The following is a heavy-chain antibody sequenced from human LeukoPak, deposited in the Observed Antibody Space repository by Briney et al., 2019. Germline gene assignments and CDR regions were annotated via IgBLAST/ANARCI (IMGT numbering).Heavy chain of an antibody. D-gene: IGHD6-13*01. CDR2: IIPIFGTA. CDR3: ARDGQQLTSIDY. J-gene: IGHJ4*02. V-gene: IGHV1-69*01. CDR1: GGTFSSYA. Sequence: ASVEVSCKASGGTFSSYAISWVRQAPGQGLEWMGGIIPIFGTANYAQKFQGRVTITADESTSTAYMELSSLRSEDTAVYYCARDGQQLTSIDYWGQGTLVTVSS.